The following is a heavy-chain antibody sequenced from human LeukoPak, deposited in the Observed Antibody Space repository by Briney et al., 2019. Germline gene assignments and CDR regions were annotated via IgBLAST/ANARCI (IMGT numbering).Heavy chain of an antibody. V-gene: IGHV4-59*01. CDR2: IYYSGST. J-gene: IGHJ4*02. Sequence: SETLSLTCTVFGGSISSYYWSWIRQPPGKGLEWIGYIYYSGSTNYNPSLKSRVTISVDTSKNQFSLKLSSVTAADTAVYYCARMAQPVWILDYWGQGTLVTVSS. CDR3: ARMAQPVWILDY. CDR1: GGSISSYY. D-gene: IGHD5-18*01.